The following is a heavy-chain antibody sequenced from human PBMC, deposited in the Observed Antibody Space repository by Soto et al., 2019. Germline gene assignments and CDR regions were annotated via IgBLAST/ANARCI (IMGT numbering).Heavy chain of an antibody. J-gene: IGHJ4*02. V-gene: IGHV3-30-3*01. Sequence: HVQLVESWGGVVQPGRSLRLSCAASGFSFSSCAMHWVRQPPGKGLAWVAVITYDGGSIYYADAVKGRFTISRDNSKNTLYLKMNSLRTEDTAVYYCAAELGNSGYDGHDYWGQGTLVTVSS. CDR2: ITYDGGSI. CDR3: AAELGNSGYDGHDY. D-gene: IGHD5-12*01. CDR1: GFSFSSCA.